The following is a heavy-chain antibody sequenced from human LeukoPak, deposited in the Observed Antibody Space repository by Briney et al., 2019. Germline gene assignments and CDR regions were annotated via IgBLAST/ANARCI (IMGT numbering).Heavy chain of an antibody. Sequence: SETLSLTCTVSGGSISGYYWSWIRQPPGKGLEYIGYIYYSGSTNYNPSLKSRVTISVDTSKNHFSLKLSSVTAADTAVYYCARGPGGYSYGYYFDYWGQGTLVTVSS. D-gene: IGHD5-18*01. CDR2: IYYSGST. J-gene: IGHJ4*02. CDR3: ARGPGGYSYGYYFDY. CDR1: GGSISGYY. V-gene: IGHV4-59*01.